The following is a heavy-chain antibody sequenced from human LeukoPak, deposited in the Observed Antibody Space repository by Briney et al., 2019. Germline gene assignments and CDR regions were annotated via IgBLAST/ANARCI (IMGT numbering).Heavy chain of an antibody. CDR2: IDPSDSYT. CDR1: GYSFTSYW. D-gene: IGHD3-10*01. J-gene: IGHJ5*02. V-gene: IGHV5-10-1*01. Sequence: GESLKISCKGSGYSFTSYWIRWVRQMPGRGLEWMGRIDPSDSYTNYSPSFQGHVTISAGKSISTAYLQWSSLKASDTAMYYCARRYGSGSSNWFDPWGQGTLVTVSS. CDR3: ARRYGSGSSNWFDP.